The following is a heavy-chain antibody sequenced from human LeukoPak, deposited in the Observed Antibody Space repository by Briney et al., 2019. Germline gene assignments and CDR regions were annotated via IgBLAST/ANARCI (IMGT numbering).Heavy chain of an antibody. J-gene: IGHJ4*02. CDR1: GDSIFNDDFF. CDR2: IHYSGSA. D-gene: IGHD3-10*01. CDR3: ARFGASLAHISGSYPDY. Sequence: KPSETLSLTCTVSGDSIFNDDFFWGWIRQPPGKGLEWIASIHYSGSAYYNPSLKSRFLISRDTSKNQFSLKATSVTAADTAVYFCARFGASLAHISGSYPDYWGQGILVTVSS. V-gene: IGHV4-39*01.